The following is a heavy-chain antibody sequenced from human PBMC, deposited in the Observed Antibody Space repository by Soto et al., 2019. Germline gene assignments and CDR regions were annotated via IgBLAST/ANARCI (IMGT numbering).Heavy chain of an antibody. Sequence: GGSLRLSCAASGFTFSSSSMNWVRQAPGKGLEWVAVIWYDGSNKYYADSVKGRFTISRDNSKNTLYLQMNSLRAEDTAVYYCARDVGYSYGYYYYGMDVWGQGTTVTVSS. D-gene: IGHD5-18*01. CDR2: IWYDGSNK. CDR3: ARDVGYSYGYYYYGMDV. V-gene: IGHV3-33*08. CDR1: GFTFSSSS. J-gene: IGHJ6*02.